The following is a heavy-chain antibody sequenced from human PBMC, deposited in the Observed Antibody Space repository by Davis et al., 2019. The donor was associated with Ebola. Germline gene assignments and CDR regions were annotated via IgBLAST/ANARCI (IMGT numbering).Heavy chain of an antibody. CDR1: GGTFSSYA. D-gene: IGHD2-2*01. Sequence: SVKVSCKASGGTFSSYAISWVRQAPGQGLEWMGGIIPIFGTANYAQKFQGRVTMTRDTSTSTVYMELSSLRSEDTAVYYCARSPLEYCISTSCRGRYYYYGMDVWGQGTTVTVSS. CDR3: ARSPLEYCISTSCRGRYYYYGMDV. J-gene: IGHJ6*02. V-gene: IGHV1-69*05. CDR2: IIPIFGTA.